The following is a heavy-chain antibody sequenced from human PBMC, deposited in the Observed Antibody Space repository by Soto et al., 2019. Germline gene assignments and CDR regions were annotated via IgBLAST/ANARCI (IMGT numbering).Heavy chain of an antibody. CDR1: GFTFSSYG. V-gene: IGHV3-33*01. D-gene: IGHD4-4*01. CDR3: ARERGDYRNFYFDY. Sequence: QVQLVESGGGVVQPGRSLRLSCAASGFTFSSYGMHWVRQAPGKGLEWVAVIWYDGSNKYYADSVKGRFTILRDNSKNTLCLQMNSLRAEDTAVYYCARERGDYRNFYFDYWGQGTLVTVSS. J-gene: IGHJ4*02. CDR2: IWYDGSNK.